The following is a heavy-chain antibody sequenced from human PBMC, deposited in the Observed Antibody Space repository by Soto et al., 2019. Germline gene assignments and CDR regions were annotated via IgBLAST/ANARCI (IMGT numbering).Heavy chain of an antibody. J-gene: IGHJ5*02. CDR1: GGSISSGGYY. Sequence: PSETLSLTCTVSGGSISSGGYYWSWIRQHPGKGLEWIGYISYSGSTYYNPSLKSRVSIAVDTSKNQFSLKLTSVTAADTAVYYCARSTINHWFDPWGQGTLVTVSS. V-gene: IGHV4-31*03. CDR2: ISYSGST. D-gene: IGHD2-21*01. CDR3: ARSTINHWFDP.